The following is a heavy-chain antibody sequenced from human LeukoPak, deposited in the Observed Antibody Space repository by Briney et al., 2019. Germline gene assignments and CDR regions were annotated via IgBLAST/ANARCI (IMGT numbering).Heavy chain of an antibody. CDR1: GGTFSSYA. CDR3: ARGITMVRGVMAKLNWFDP. J-gene: IGHJ5*02. Sequence: ASVKVSCKASGGTFSSYAISWVRQAPGQGLEWMGGIIPIFGTANYAQKFQGRVTITADESTSTAYMELSSLRSEDTALYYCARGITMVRGVMAKLNWFDPCGQGTLVTVSS. CDR2: IIPIFGTA. D-gene: IGHD3-10*01. V-gene: IGHV1-69*13.